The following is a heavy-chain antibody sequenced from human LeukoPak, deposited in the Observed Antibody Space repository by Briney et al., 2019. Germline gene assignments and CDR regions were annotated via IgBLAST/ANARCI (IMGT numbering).Heavy chain of an antibody. D-gene: IGHD4-17*01. CDR1: GGTFSSYA. J-gene: IGHJ4*02. CDR2: ISAYNGNT. Sequence: ASVKVPCKASGGTFSSYAVSWVRQAPGQGLEWMGWISAYNGNTNYAQKLQGRVTMTTDTSTSTAYMELRSLRSDDTAVYYCAKGHTTVTRYVDYWGQGTLVTVSS. V-gene: IGHV1-18*01. CDR3: AKGHTTVTRYVDY.